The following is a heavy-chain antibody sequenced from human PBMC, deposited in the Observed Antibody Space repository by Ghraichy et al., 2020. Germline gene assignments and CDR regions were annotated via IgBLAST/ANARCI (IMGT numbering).Heavy chain of an antibody. CDR1: GGSISSGSFS. D-gene: IGHD3-22*01. CDR3: ARAPYDDDGFYDDGFDV. J-gene: IGHJ3*01. V-gene: IGHV4-30-2*01. Sequence: LRLSCAVSGGSISSGSFSWSWIRQPPGKGLEWIGYIYQSGATYYNPSLKSRVTISLDDSRNQFSLTLSSVTAADTAVYYCARAPYDDDGFYDDGFDVWGQGIMFTVSS. CDR2: IYQSGAT.